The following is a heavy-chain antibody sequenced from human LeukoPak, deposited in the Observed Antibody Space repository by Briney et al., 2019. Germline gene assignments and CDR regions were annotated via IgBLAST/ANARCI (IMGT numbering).Heavy chain of an antibody. Sequence: SETLSLTCTVSGGSISSHYWSWIRQPPGKGLEWIGYIYYSGSTNYNPSLKRRVTITVDTSKNQSSLKLSSVPAADTAVDYCARDNVDSSSWYGGYYYYYMDVWGKGTTVTVSS. V-gene: IGHV4-59*11. CDR3: ARDNVDSSSWYGGYYYYYMDV. D-gene: IGHD6-13*01. CDR1: GGSISSHY. CDR2: IYYSGST. J-gene: IGHJ6*03.